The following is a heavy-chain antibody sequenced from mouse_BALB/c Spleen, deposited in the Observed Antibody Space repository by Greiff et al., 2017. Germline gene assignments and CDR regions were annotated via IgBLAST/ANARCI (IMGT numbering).Heavy chain of an antibody. CDR3: ARDGGDGYYISYAMDY. CDR1: GFSLTSYG. J-gene: IGHJ4*01. CDR2: IWAGGST. Sequence: VKVVESGPGLVAPSQSLSITCTVSGFSLTSYGVHWVRQPPGKGLEWLGVIWAGGSTNYNSALMSRLSISKDNSKSQVFLKMNSLQTDDTAMYYCARDGGDGYYISYAMDYWGQGTSVTVSS. V-gene: IGHV2-9*02. D-gene: IGHD2-3*01.